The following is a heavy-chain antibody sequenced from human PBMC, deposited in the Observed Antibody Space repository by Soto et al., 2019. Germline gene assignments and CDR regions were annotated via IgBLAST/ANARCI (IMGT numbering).Heavy chain of an antibody. Sequence: QVQLQESGPGLVKPSQTLSLTCTVSGGSISSADYYWSWIRPPPGKGLEWIGYIYYSGSTYYNPSLKSRVTISVDTSKNQFSLKLSSVTAADTAVYYCARDNSLGILYGGMDVWGQGTTVTVSS. J-gene: IGHJ6*02. CDR2: IYYSGST. CDR1: GGSISSADYY. CDR3: ARDNSLGILYGGMDV. V-gene: IGHV4-30-4*01. D-gene: IGHD3-3*01.